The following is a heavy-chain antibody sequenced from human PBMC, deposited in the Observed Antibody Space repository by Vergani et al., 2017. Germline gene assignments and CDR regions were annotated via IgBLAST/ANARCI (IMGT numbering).Heavy chain of an antibody. Sequence: QITLKESGPTLVKPTQTLTLTCTFSGFSLSTSGVGVGWIRQPPGKALEWLALIYWNDDKRYSTSLKTRLTISKDTSKNQVVLTMTNMDPVDTATYYCARSWGIAAADPYFDYWGQGTLVTVSS. J-gene: IGHJ4*02. D-gene: IGHD6-13*01. CDR2: IYWNDDK. CDR3: ARSWGIAAADPYFDY. V-gene: IGHV2-5*01. CDR1: GFSLSTSGVG.